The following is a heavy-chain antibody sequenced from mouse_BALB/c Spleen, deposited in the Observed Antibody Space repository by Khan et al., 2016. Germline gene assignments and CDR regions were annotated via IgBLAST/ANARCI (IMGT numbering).Heavy chain of an antibody. J-gene: IGHJ4*01. V-gene: IGHV5-17*02. Sequence: EVELVESGGGLVQPGGSRRLSCAASAFTFSSFGMHWVRQAPEKGLEWVAYISSDSSTIYYADTVKGRFTISRDNPKNTLFLQMTSLRSEDTAMYYCARPHYYAMDYWGQGTSVTVSS. CDR2: ISSDSSTI. CDR1: AFTFSSFG. CDR3: ARPHYYAMDY.